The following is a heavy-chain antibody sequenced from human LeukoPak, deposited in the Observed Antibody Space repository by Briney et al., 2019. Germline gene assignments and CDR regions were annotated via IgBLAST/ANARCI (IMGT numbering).Heavy chain of an antibody. D-gene: IGHD3-16*02. CDR2: IYHSGST. J-gene: IGHJ4*02. CDR1: GGSISSGGYS. V-gene: IGHV4-30-2*01. CDR3: ARDGHYDYVWGSYRSRGFDY. Sequence: PSETLSLTCAVSGGSISSGGYSWSWIRQPPGKGLEWIGYIYHSGSTYYNPSLKSRVTISVDTSKNQFSLKLSSVTAADTAVYYCARDGHYDYVWGSYRSRGFDYWGQGTLVTVSS.